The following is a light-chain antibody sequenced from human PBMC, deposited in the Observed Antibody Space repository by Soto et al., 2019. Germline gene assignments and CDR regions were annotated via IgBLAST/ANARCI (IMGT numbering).Light chain of an antibody. Sequence: EIVMTQSPATMSVSPGDRATLSCRASQSMGRNVAWYQQKPGQAPRLLIYRASTRAAGIPARFSGSGSGTEYTLTSTSLQSEDFAVYYCQQFHNWPRTFGQGTKVDIK. J-gene: IGKJ1*01. V-gene: IGKV3-15*01. CDR3: QQFHNWPRT. CDR2: RAS. CDR1: QSMGRN.